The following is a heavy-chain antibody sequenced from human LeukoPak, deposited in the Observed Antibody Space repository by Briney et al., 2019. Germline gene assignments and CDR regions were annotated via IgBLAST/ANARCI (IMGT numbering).Heavy chain of an antibody. J-gene: IGHJ4*02. CDR1: GYTFTSHY. CDR3: AKVDTSEDFDY. CDR2: INPNGSYT. Sequence: ASVKVSCKASGYTFTSHYMHWVRQAPGQGLEWMGIINPNGSYTTYAQKFQGRVTMTRDTSTSTVYMELSSLGSEDTAIYYCAKVDTSEDFDYWGQGTLVTVSS. D-gene: IGHD5-18*01. V-gene: IGHV1-46*01.